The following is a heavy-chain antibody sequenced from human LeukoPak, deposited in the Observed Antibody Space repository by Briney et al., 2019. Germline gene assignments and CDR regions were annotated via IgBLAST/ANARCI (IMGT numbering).Heavy chain of an antibody. J-gene: IGHJ4*02. V-gene: IGHV3-23*01. CDR2: ISGSGAST. CDR3: AKDHLPGIVVADRDY. Sequence: GGSLRLSCAASGFTFSSYAMSWVRQAPGKGLEWVSAISGSGASTYYADSVKGRFTISRDNSKNTLYLQMNSLRAEDTAVYYCAKDHLPGIVVADRDYWGQGTLVTVSS. CDR1: GFTFSSYA. D-gene: IGHD6-19*01.